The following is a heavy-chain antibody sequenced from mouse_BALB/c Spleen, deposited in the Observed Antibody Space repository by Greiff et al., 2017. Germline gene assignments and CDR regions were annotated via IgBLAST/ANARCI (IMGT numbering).Heavy chain of an antibody. CDR2: IDPENGNT. CDR3: DRFRYYYGRGFDY. Sequence: VQLKQSGAELVRPGALVKLSCKASGFNIKDYYMHWVKQRPEQGLEWIGWIDPENGNTIYDPTFQGRASITADTSSNTAYLQLSSLTSEDTAVYYCDRFRYYYGRGFDYWGQGTTLTVSS. V-gene: IGHV14-1*02. CDR1: GFNIKDYY. D-gene: IGHD1-1*01. J-gene: IGHJ2*01.